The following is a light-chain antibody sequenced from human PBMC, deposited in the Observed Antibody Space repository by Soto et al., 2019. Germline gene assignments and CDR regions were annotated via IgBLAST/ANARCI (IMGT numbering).Light chain of an antibody. CDR2: KAS. CDR1: KFFISW. Sequence: DIQMTQSPSTLSASLGDRVTITCRASKFFISWLAWYQQKPGKAPKLLIYKASSLESGVPSRFSGSGSGTEFTLTISSLQPDDFATYYCQQYNSQRTFGQGTKVEIK. CDR3: QQYNSQRT. V-gene: IGKV1-5*03. J-gene: IGKJ1*01.